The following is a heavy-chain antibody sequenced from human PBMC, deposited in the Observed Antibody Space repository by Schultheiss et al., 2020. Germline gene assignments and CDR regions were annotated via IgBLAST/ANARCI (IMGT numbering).Heavy chain of an antibody. V-gene: IGHV3-15*01. CDR2: IKSKTDGGTT. CDR1: GFTFSSYW. J-gene: IGHJ6*04. CDR3: TTEDDGSGSYYNPSYYGMDV. D-gene: IGHD3-10*01. Sequence: SCAASGFTFSSYWMHWVRQAPGKGLEWVGRIKSKTDGGTTDYAAPVKGRFTISRDDSKNTLYLQMNSLKTEDTAVYYCTTEDDGSGSYYNPSYYGMDVWGKGTTVTVSS.